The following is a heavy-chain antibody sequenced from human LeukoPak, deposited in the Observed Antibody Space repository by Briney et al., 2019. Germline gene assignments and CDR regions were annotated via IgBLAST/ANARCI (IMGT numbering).Heavy chain of an antibody. CDR1: GFTFSSYG. V-gene: IGHV3-23*01. J-gene: IGHJ5*02. CDR3: ARATMVRGLMQDP. D-gene: IGHD3-10*01. Sequence: PGGSLRLSCAASGFTFSSYGMHWVRQAPGKGLEWVSAISGSGGSTYYADSVKGRFTISRDNSKNTLYLQMNSLRAEDTAVYYCARATMVRGLMQDPWGQGTLVTVSS. CDR2: ISGSGGST.